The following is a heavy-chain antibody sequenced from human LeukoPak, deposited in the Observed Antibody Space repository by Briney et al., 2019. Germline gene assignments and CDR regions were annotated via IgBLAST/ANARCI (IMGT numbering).Heavy chain of an antibody. CDR1: TFTVTTND. Sequence: PGGSLRLSCAASTFTVTTNDMTWVRQAPGKGLEWILVLYSDGNTKYADSVQGRFTISRDNSKNTLYLEMNSLSPDDTAVYYCARGVEPLAANTLAYWGQGTLVTVSS. V-gene: IGHV3-53*01. CDR2: LYSDGNT. CDR3: ARGVEPLAANTLAY. D-gene: IGHD1-14*01. J-gene: IGHJ4*02.